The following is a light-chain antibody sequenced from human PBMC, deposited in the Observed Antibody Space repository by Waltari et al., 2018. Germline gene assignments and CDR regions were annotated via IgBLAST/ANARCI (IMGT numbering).Light chain of an antibody. CDR3: QQYNNWPPLT. Sequence: EIVMTQSPATLSVSPGDRATLPCMASQSVSSNLAWYQQKPGQAPRLLIYGASTRATGIPARFSGSGSGTEFTLTISSLQSEDFAVYYCQQYNNWPPLTFGGGTKVEIK. CDR2: GAS. CDR1: QSVSSN. V-gene: IGKV3-15*01. J-gene: IGKJ4*01.